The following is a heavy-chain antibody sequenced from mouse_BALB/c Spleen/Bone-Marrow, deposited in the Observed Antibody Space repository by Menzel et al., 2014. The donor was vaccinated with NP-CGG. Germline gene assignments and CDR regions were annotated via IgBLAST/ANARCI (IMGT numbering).Heavy chain of an antibody. V-gene: IGHV1S137*01. CDR1: GYTFTDYA. CDR3: ARVSYDYFDY. J-gene: IGHJ2*01. CDR2: ISTYYGDA. Sequence: VKLLESGAELVRPGVSVKISCKGSGYTFTDYALHWVKQSHAKSLEWIGIISTYYGDASYNQKFKGKATMTVDKSSSTAYMELARLTSEDSAIYYCARVSYDYFDYWGQGTTLTVSS. D-gene: IGHD1-1*01.